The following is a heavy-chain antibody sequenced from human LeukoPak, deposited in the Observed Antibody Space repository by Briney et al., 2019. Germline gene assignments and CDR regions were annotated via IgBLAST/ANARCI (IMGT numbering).Heavy chain of an antibody. CDR3: ARRLRSSALFDY. J-gene: IGHJ4*02. Sequence: SQTLSLTCTVSGGSISSGGYSWSWIRQPPGKGLEWIGYIHHSGSTNYNPSLKSRVTLSVDRSKNQFSLKLSSVTAADTAVYYCARRLRSSALFDYWGQGTLVTVSS. V-gene: IGHV4-30-2*01. CDR1: GGSISSGGYS. D-gene: IGHD6-19*01. CDR2: IHHSGST.